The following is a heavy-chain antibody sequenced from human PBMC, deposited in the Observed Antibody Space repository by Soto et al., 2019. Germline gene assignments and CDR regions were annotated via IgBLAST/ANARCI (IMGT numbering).Heavy chain of an antibody. CDR2: IIPIFGTA. J-gene: IGHJ4*02. D-gene: IGHD3-22*01. CDR1: GGLFSSYA. Sequence: SVKVSCKASGGLFSSYAISWVRQAPGQGLEWMGGIIPIFGTANYAQKFQGRVTITADESANTAYMELSSLRSEDTAMYYCVRGGSGYIWFNEYWGQGTLVTVSS. V-gene: IGHV1-69*13. CDR3: VRGGSGYIWFNEY.